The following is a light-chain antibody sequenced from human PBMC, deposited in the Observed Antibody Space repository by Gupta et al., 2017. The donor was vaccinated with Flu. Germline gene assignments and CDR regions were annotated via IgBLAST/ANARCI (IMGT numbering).Light chain of an antibody. J-gene: IGKJ4*01. CDR1: QSISSY. Sequence: DIQMTQSPSSLSASVGDRVTITCRASQSISSYLNWYKQKPGKAPKLLIYAASSWQSGVPSRFSGSGYGTDFTLTISRRQPEDFAAYYCQQSDSTPQLTFGRGTKVEIK. CDR2: AAS. V-gene: IGKV1-39*01. CDR3: QQSDSTPQLT.